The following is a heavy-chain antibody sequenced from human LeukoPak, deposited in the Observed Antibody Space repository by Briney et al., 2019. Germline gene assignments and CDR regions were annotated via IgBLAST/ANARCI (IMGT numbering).Heavy chain of an antibody. V-gene: IGHV4-30-2*01. CDR2: IYHSGST. J-gene: IGHJ4*02. Sequence: SQTLSLTCAVSGGSISSGGYSWSWIRQPPGKGLEWIGYIYHSGSTYYNPSLKSRVTISVDRSKNQFSLKLSSVTAADTAVYYCARQTQWLVQYWGQGALVTVSS. CDR3: ARQTQWLVQY. D-gene: IGHD6-19*01. CDR1: GGSISSGGYS.